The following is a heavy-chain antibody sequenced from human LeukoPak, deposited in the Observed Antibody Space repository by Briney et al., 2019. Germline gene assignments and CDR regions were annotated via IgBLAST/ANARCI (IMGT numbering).Heavy chain of an antibody. CDR1: GGSISSYY. J-gene: IGHJ6*03. D-gene: IGHD2-2*01. CDR2: IYTSGST. V-gene: IGHV4-4*09. Sequence: SENLSLTCTVSGGSISSYYWSWIRQPPGKGLEWIGYIYTSGSTNYNPSLKSRVTITVDTSKNQFSLKLSSVTAADTAVYYCARQGRNCSSTSCYLDYYYYYMDVWGKGTTVTVSS. CDR3: ARQGRNCSSTSCYLDYYYYYMDV.